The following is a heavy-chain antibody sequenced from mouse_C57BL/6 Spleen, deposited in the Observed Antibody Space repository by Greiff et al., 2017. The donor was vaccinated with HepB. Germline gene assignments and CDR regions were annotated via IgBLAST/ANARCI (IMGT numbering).Heavy chain of an antibody. CDR3: AREGALLRPYYFDY. CDR1: GFTFSSYA. CDR2: ISDGGSYT. J-gene: IGHJ2*01. Sequence: EVQLVESGGGLVKPGGSLKLSCAASGFTFSSYAMSWVRQTPEKRLEWVATISDGGSYTYYPDNVKGRFTISRDNAKNNLYLQMSHMKSEDTAMYNCAREGALLRPYYFDYWGQGTTLTVSS. D-gene: IGHD1-2*01. V-gene: IGHV5-4*01.